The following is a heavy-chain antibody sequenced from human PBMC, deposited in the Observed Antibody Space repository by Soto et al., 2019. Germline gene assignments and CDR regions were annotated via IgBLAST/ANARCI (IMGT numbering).Heavy chain of an antibody. CDR3: ASSDYAFDI. CDR2: IWYDGSNK. D-gene: IGHD4-17*01. J-gene: IGHJ3*02. V-gene: IGHV3-33*01. Sequence: QVQLVESGGGVVQPGRSLRLSCAASGFTFSSYGMHWVRQAPGKGLEWVAVIWYDGSNKYYADSVKGRFTSSRDNSKNTLYLQMNSLRAEDTAVYYCASSDYAFDIWGQGTMVTVSS. CDR1: GFTFSSYG.